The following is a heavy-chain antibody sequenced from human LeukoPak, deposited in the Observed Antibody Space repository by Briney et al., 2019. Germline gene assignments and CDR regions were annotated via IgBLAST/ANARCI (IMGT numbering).Heavy chain of an antibody. V-gene: IGHV1-69*04. D-gene: IGHD5-18*01. CDR3: ARLGVRGYRPNYYFDY. CDR1: GGTFSSYA. Sequence: ASVKVSCKASGGTFSSYAISWVRQAPGQGLEWMGRIIPILGIANYAQKFQGRVTITADKSTSTAYMELSSLRSEDTAVYYCARLGVRGYRPNYYFDYWGQGTLVTVSS. CDR2: IIPILGIA. J-gene: IGHJ4*02.